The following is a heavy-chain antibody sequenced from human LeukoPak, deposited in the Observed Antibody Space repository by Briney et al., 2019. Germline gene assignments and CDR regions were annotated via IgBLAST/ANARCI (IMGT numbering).Heavy chain of an antibody. CDR3: TRQWSTAGAGPMDFDY. CDR1: GFTFSGSA. D-gene: IGHD6-13*01. CDR2: IGSKANNYAT. V-gene: IGHV3-73*01. J-gene: IGHJ4*02. Sequence: GGSLRLSCAASGFTFSGSAMHWVRQAPGKWLEWVGHIGSKANNYATTYAASVKGRFTISRDDSKNTAYLQMNSLKTEDTALYHCTRQWSTAGAGPMDFDYWGQGTLVTVYS.